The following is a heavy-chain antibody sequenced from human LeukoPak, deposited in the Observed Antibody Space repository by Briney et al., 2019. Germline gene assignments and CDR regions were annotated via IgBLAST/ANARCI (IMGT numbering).Heavy chain of an antibody. CDR1: GFNFANHA. CDR2: ISGGGGIT. V-gene: IGHV3-23*01. CDR3: VREDTPATANY. Sequence: GGSLRLSCAASGFNFANHAMSWVRQTPGKGLEWVSAISGGGGITYYADSVTGRFTISRDNSKDTLFLQMHSLRPGDTAVYYCVREDTPATANYWGQGTLVTISS. J-gene: IGHJ4*02. D-gene: IGHD2-21*02.